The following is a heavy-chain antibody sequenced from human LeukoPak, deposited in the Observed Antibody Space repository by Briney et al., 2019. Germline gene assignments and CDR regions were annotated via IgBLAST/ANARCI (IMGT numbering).Heavy chain of an antibody. D-gene: IGHD5-18*01. CDR2: ISSSSSYI. V-gene: IGHV3-21*01. CDR1: GFTFSSYA. CDR3: ARHSDPVDSYGYSIRYYYYGMDV. J-gene: IGHJ6*02. Sequence: GGSLRLSCAASGFTFSSYAMSWVRQAPGKGLEWVSSISSSSSYIYYADSVKGRFTISRDNAKNSLYLQMNSLRAEDTAVYYCARHSDPVDSYGYSIRYYYYGMDVWGQGTTVTVSS.